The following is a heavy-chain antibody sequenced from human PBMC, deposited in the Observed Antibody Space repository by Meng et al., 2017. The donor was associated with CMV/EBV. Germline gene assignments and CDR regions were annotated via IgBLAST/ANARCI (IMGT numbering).Heavy chain of an antibody. CDR1: EFTFSTYW. V-gene: IGHV3-74*01. CDR3: ASGGGSYYGY. J-gene: IGHJ4*02. Sequence: ETLSLTCAASEFTFSTYWIHWVRQAPGKGLVWVSRIDSDGSTTSYADSVKGRFTISRDNAKKTLYLQMNSLRADDTAVYYCASGGGSYYGYWGQGTLVTVSS. CDR2: IDSDGSTT. D-gene: IGHD1-26*01.